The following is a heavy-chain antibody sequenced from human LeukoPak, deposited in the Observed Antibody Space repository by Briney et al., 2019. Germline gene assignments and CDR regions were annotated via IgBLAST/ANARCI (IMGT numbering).Heavy chain of an antibody. V-gene: IGHV1-69*13. CDR3: AAESGGSSWYSSAFDI. CDR2: MIPIFGTA. CDR1: GGTFSSYA. J-gene: IGHJ3*02. D-gene: IGHD6-13*01. Sequence: SVKVSCKASGGTFSSYAISWVRQAPGQGLEWMGGMIPIFGTANYAQKFQGRVTITADESTSTAYMELSSLRSEDTAVYYCAAESGGSSWYSSAFDIWGQGTMVTVSS.